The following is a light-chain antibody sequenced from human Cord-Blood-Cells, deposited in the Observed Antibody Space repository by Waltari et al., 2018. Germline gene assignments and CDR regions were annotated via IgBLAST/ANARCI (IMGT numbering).Light chain of an antibody. J-gene: IGKJ2*01. CDR1: QSISSY. CDR2: AAS. Sequence: DIQMTQSPFSLSASVGDRVKITCRPSQSISSYLNWYQQKPGKAPKLLIYAASSLQSGVPSRFSGSGSVTDFTLTISILQPEDFATYYCQQSYSTPYTFGQGTKLEIK. CDR3: QQSYSTPYT. V-gene: IGKV1-39*01.